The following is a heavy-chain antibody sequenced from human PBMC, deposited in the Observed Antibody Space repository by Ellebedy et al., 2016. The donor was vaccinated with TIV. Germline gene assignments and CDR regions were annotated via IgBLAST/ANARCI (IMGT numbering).Heavy chain of an antibody. Sequence: PGGSLRLSCVASGFSFRSYWMSWVRQAPGKGLEWVVNIYQDGSEKYYVDSVKGRFTISRDNAKNSLYLQMDSLRVDDTAVYYCARRGSYGDYAVQVNSWFDTWGQGTLVTVSS. CDR3: ARRGSYGDYAVQVNSWFDT. CDR2: IYQDGSEK. CDR1: GFSFRSYW. J-gene: IGHJ5*02. V-gene: IGHV3-7*01. D-gene: IGHD4-17*01.